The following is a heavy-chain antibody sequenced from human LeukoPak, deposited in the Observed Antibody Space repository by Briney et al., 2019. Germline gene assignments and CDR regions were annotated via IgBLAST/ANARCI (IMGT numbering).Heavy chain of an antibody. CDR1: GFTFSSYS. CDR2: ISSGSSYI. Sequence: GGSLRLSCAASGFTFSSYSMNWVRQAPGKGLEWVSSISSGSSYIYYADSVEGRFTISRDNAKNSLSLQMNSLRPEDTGVYYCARDDILTGYHDYWGQGTLVTVSS. V-gene: IGHV3-21*01. D-gene: IGHD3-9*01. CDR3: ARDDILTGYHDY. J-gene: IGHJ4*02.